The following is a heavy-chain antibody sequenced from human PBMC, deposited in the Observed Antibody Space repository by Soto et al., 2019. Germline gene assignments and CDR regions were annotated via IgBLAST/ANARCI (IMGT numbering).Heavy chain of an antibody. Sequence: PSETLSLTCTVSGGSMSPYYWTWIRQPPGKGLEWIANIYYRGNTNYNPSFESRVTISIDTSKNQFSLKLNSMTAADTAVYYCARHSKKPGDFDYYYGMAVWGQGTTVTVPS. V-gene: IGHV4-59*08. J-gene: IGHJ6*02. CDR2: IYYRGNT. CDR3: ARHSKKPGDFDYYYGMAV. CDR1: GGSMSPYY. D-gene: IGHD3-3*01.